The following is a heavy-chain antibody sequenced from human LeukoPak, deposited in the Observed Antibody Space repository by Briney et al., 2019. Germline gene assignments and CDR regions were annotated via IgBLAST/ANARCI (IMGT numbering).Heavy chain of an antibody. Sequence: GGSLRVSCAASGFTFISDVMHWVRQAPGKGLEWVALIRDDGSNKYYADSVKGRFTISRDNSKNTLYLQMNSLRAEDTAVYYCAKVPYGSGSYLVYYFDSWGQGTLVTVSS. V-gene: IGHV3-30*02. CDR2: IRDDGSNK. J-gene: IGHJ4*02. CDR3: AKVPYGSGSYLVYYFDS. CDR1: GFTFISDV. D-gene: IGHD3-10*01.